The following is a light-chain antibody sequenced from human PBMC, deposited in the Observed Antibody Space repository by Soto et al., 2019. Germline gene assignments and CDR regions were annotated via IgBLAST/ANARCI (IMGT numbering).Light chain of an antibody. Sequence: QAVVTQEPSLTVSPGGTVTLTCALTTGAVTSDYYPNWFQRKPGQAHRTLIYKTSNKHSWTPARFSGSLLGGKAALTLSGGEPGGGADHFCALLHRGSLGFRGRTKLTVL. CDR3: ALLHRGSLG. CDR2: KTS. J-gene: IGLJ3*02. CDR1: TGAVTSDYY. V-gene: IGLV7-43*01.